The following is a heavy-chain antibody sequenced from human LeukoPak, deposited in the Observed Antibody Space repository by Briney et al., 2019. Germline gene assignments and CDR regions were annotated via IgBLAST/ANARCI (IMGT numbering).Heavy chain of an antibody. Sequence: GGSLRLSCGASGFTFRNYWMNWVRQAPGKGLEWVANIKDDGSDKYYVDSVKGRFSISKDNAKNALYLQMNSLRAEDTAVYYCARGRDNYDILTGYWLLFDYWGQGTLVTVSS. V-gene: IGHV3-7*03. CDR2: IKDDGSDK. CDR1: GFTFRNYW. CDR3: ARGRDNYDILTGYWLLFDY. D-gene: IGHD3-9*01. J-gene: IGHJ4*02.